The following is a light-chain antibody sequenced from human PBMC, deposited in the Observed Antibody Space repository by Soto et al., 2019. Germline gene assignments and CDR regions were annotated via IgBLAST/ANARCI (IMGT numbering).Light chain of an antibody. CDR1: QSVSSSY. CDR2: DAS. J-gene: IGKJ3*01. Sequence: EIVLTQSPGTLSLSPGERATLSCRASQSVSSSYLAWYQPKPGQAPRLLIYDASRATGIRDRFSGSRSGTAFTRTIARLEPEDFAVYYCQHYGTSALFGPGTKVDI. CDR3: QHYGTSAL. V-gene: IGKV3-20*01.